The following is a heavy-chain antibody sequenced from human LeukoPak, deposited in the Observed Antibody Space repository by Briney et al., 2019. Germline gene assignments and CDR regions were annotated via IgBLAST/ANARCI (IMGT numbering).Heavy chain of an antibody. Sequence: GGSLRLSCAASGFTFSSYVMSWVRQAPGKGLEWVSAISGSGGSTYYADSVKGRFTVSRDNSKNTLYLQMNSLRAEDTAVYYCSKDAKYVFFDYWGQGTLVTVSS. CDR1: GFTFSSYV. J-gene: IGHJ4*02. D-gene: IGHD4/OR15-4a*01. CDR3: SKDAKYVFFDY. V-gene: IGHV3-23*01. CDR2: ISGSGGST.